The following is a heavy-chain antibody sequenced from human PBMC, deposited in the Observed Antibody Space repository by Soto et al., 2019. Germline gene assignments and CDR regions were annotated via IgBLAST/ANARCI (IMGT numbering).Heavy chain of an antibody. Sequence: EVQLVESGGGLVQPGGSLRLSCAASGFTFSTYSMNWVRQAPGKGLEWVSYISSSSSTIYSADSVKGRFTISRDNAQKLLYLQMNSLRAEDTAVYYCARSRDILTGYYPYYFDYWGQGTLVTVSS. V-gene: IGHV3-48*01. CDR1: GFTFSTYS. CDR2: ISSSSSTI. CDR3: ARSRDILTGYYPYYFDY. J-gene: IGHJ4*02. D-gene: IGHD3-9*01.